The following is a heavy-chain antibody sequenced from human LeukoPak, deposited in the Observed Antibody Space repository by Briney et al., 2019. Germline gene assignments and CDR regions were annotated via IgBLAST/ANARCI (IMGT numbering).Heavy chain of an antibody. CDR3: ARHAWGLNAFDV. Sequence: PSETLSLTCAVYGGSFSGYYWSWIRQPPGKGPEWIGNIYFSGTTYYNPSLKSRVIISVDTSKSQFSLELNSVTAADTAVYYCARHAWGLNAFDVWGRGTMVIVSS. D-gene: IGHD3-16*01. CDR1: GGSFSGYY. V-gene: IGHV4-34*01. CDR2: IYFSGTT. J-gene: IGHJ3*01.